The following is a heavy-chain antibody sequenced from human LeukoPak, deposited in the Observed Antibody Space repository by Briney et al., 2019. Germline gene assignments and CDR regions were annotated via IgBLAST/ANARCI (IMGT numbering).Heavy chain of an antibody. CDR2: IHYSGRT. CDR3: ARLLDNDSSGDPDTFDM. D-gene: IGHD3-22*01. V-gene: IGHV4-59*11. J-gene: IGHJ3*02. CDR1: GGSLSRHF. Sequence: SETLSLTCSVSGGSLSRHFWSWIRQPPGKGLDWIAFIHYSGRTKYNPSLQSRVTISIDTSENNFSLKLTSVTAADTAVYYFARLLDNDSSGDPDTFDMWGQGTVVSVSS.